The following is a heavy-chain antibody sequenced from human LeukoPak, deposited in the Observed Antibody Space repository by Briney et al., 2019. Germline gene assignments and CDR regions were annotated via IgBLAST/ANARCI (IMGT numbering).Heavy chain of an antibody. D-gene: IGHD4-11*01. CDR3: ARGGATTGRFDY. CDR1: GFIFSSYG. J-gene: IGHJ4*02. V-gene: IGHV3-7*01. CDR2: IKGDESEK. Sequence: PGGSLRLSCAASGFIFSSYGMHWVRQTPGKGLEWVANIKGDESEKYYVDFVKGRFTISRDNAKNSLYLQMDSLRIDDTAVYYCARGGATTGRFDYWGQGTLVTGSS.